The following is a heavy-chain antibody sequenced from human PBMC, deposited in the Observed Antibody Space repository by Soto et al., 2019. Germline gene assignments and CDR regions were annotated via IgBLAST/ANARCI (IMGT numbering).Heavy chain of an antibody. V-gene: IGHV4-34*01. Sequence: SETLSLTCAVYGGSCSGYYWSWIRQPPGKGLEWIGEINHSGSTNYNPSLKSRVTISVDTSRNQFSLRLSSVTAADTAVYYCARQEGSGNTYRAFLWLDPWGQGTLVTVSS. CDR1: GGSCSGYY. D-gene: IGHD5-18*01. J-gene: IGHJ5*02. CDR2: INHSGST. CDR3: ARQEGSGNTYRAFLWLDP.